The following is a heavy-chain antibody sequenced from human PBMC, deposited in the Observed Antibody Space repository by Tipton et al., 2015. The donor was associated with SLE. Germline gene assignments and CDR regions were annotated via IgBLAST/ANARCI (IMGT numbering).Heavy chain of an antibody. V-gene: IGHV1-69*01. CDR3: AGREQQLPKYYVMDV. CDR2: IIPIFGTA. Sequence: QLVQSGPEVKKPGSSVKVSCKASGGTFSSYAISWARQAPGQGLEWMGGIIPIFGTANYAQKFQGRVTITADESTSTAYMELSSLRSEDTAVYYCAGREQQLPKYYVMDVWGPGTTVTVSS. J-gene: IGHJ6*02. CDR1: GGTFSSYA. D-gene: IGHD6-13*01.